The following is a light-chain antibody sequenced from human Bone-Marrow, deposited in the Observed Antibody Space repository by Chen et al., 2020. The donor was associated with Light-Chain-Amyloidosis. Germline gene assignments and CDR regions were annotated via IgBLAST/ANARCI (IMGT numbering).Light chain of an antibody. CDR3: QQRSSWPWT. J-gene: IGKJ1*01. Sequence: EIVLTQYPATLSLSPGETATLSCRASQSVFRYLAWYQQVPGQPPRLLIYDASTRATGTPARISGGGSGTDFTLTISSLDPEDFAVYYCQQRSSWPWTVGQGTKVEVK. CDR2: DAS. V-gene: IGKV3-11*01. CDR1: QSVFRY.